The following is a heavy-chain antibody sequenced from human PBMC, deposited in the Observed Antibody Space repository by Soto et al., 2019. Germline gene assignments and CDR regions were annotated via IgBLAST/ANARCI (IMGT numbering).Heavy chain of an antibody. CDR3: ARGGDYYGMAV. CDR2: ISYDGRNK. D-gene: IGHD4-17*01. Sequence: QVQLVESGGGVVQPGRSLRLSCAASGFTFSSYAMHWVRQAPGKGLEWVAVISYDGRNKYYADSVQGRFTISRDNSKNTLYLQMNILRAEDTAVYSCARGGDYYGMAVWGQGATVTVSS. V-gene: IGHV3-30-3*01. J-gene: IGHJ6*02. CDR1: GFTFSSYA.